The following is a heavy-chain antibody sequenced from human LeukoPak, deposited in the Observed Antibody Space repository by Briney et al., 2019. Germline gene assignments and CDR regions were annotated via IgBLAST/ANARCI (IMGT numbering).Heavy chain of an antibody. Sequence: GGSLRLSCAASGFTFSSYGMHWVRQAPGKGLEWVAVIWYDGSNKYYADSVKGRFTISRDNSKNTLYLQMNSLRAEDTAVYYCAGDMGAYETLYYFDYWGQGTLVTVSS. CDR1: GFTFSSYG. V-gene: IGHV3-33*01. D-gene: IGHD2-8*01. CDR2: IWYDGSNK. CDR3: AGDMGAYETLYYFDY. J-gene: IGHJ4*02.